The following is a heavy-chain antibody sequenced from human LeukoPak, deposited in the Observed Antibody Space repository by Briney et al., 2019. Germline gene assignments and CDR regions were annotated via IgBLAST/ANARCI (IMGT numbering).Heavy chain of an antibody. D-gene: IGHD6-13*01. Sequence: ASVKVSCKASGGTFSSYAISWVRQAPGQGLEWMGGIIPIFGTANYAQKFQGRVTITADESTSTAYMELSSLRSEDTAVYYCARGSRRAAAAVRGRYFDYWGQGTLVTVSS. CDR1: GGTFSSYA. CDR2: IIPIFGTA. V-gene: IGHV1-69*01. CDR3: ARGSRRAAAAVRGRYFDY. J-gene: IGHJ4*02.